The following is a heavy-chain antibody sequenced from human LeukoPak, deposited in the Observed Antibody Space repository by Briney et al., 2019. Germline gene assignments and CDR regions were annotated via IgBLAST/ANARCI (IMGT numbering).Heavy chain of an antibody. CDR1: GGTFRSYA. D-gene: IGHD2-21*02. V-gene: IGHV1-69*13. J-gene: IGHJ6*02. CDR3: ARVSCGGDCYSTYYYYYYGMDV. Sequence: SVKVSCKSSGGTFRSYAISWVRQAPGQGLEWLGGIIPMFGAPNYAQKFQGRVTITADESTSTAYMELRSLRSDDTAVYYCARVSCGGDCYSTYYYYYYGMDVWGQGTTVTVSS. CDR2: IIPMFGAP.